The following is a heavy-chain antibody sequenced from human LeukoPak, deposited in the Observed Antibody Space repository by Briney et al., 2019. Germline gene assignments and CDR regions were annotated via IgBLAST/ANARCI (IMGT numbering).Heavy chain of an antibody. CDR1: GFTFSSYA. CDR2: ISYDGSNK. CDR3: ARDDIVLMVYASTY. D-gene: IGHD2-8*01. V-gene: IGHV3-30-3*01. Sequence: GGSLRLSCAASGFTFSSYAMHWVRQAPGKGLEWVAVISYDGSNKYYADSVKGRFTISRDNSKNTLYLQMNSLRAEDTAVYHCARDDIVLMVYASTYWGQGTLVTVSS. J-gene: IGHJ4*02.